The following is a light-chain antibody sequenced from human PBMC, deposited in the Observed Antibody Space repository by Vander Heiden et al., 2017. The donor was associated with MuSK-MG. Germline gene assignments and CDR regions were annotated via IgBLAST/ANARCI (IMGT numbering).Light chain of an antibody. Sequence: QSVLTQPPSVSGAPGQMVTIYCTGSCSNLEGGYDVNWYPQVPETSPKLLIYRNTNRPSGVPDRFSGSKSGTSASLAITGLQAEDEADYYCQYSDNSLRGWVFGGGTKLTVL. CDR3: QYSDNSLRGWV. CDR2: RNT. J-gene: IGLJ3*02. CDR1: CSNLEGGYD. V-gene: IGLV1-40*01.